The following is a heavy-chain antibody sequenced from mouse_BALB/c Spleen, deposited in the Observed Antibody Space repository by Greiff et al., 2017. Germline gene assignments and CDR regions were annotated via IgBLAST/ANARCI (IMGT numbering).Heavy chain of an antibody. V-gene: IGHV1S81*02. CDR1: GYTFTSYY. CDR2: INPSNGGT. CDR3: TRSKPYYYAMDY. J-gene: IGHJ4*01. Sequence: QVQLQQSGAELVKPGASVKLSCKASGYTFTSYYMYWVKQRPGQGLEWIGEINPSNGGTNFNEKFKSKATLTVDKSSSTAYMQLSSLTSEDSAVYYYTRSKPYYYAMDYWGQGTSVTVSS.